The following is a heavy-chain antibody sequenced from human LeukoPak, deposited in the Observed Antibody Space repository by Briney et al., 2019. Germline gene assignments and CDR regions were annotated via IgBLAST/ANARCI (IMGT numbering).Heavy chain of an antibody. V-gene: IGHV3-23*01. J-gene: IGHJ5*02. CDR3: AKAGRQDWFDP. CDR2: ISGSGDST. Sequence: GGSLRLSCAASGFTFSSYGMSWVRQAPGKGLEWVSVISGSGDSTYYADSVKGRLTISRDNSKNTLYLQMISLRAEDTAVYYCAKAGRQDWFDPWGQGTLVTVSS. CDR1: GFTFSSYG.